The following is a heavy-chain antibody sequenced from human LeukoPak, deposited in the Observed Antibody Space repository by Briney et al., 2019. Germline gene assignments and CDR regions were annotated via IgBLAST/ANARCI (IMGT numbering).Heavy chain of an antibody. CDR3: AKDSRLYGGYDFDY. Sequence: PGRSLRLSCAASGFTFSSYGMHWVRRAPGKGLEWVAVIWYDGSNKYYADSVKGRFTISRDNSKNTLYLQMNSLRAEDTAVYYCAKDSRLYGGYDFDYWGQGTLVTVSS. CDR1: GFTFSSYG. D-gene: IGHD5-12*01. V-gene: IGHV3-33*06. CDR2: IWYDGSNK. J-gene: IGHJ4*02.